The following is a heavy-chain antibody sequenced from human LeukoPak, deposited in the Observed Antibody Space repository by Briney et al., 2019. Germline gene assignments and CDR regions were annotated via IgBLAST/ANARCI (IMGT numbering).Heavy chain of an antibody. CDR2: ISAYNGNT. CDR3: ARSAAAGPDDNWFDP. Sequence: ASVKVSCKASGYTFTSYGISWVRQAPGQGLEWMGWISAYNGNTNYAQKIQGRVTMTTDTSTSTAYMELRSLRSDDTAVYYCARSAAAGPDDNWFDPWGQGALVTVSS. D-gene: IGHD6-13*01. V-gene: IGHV1-18*01. CDR1: GYTFTSYG. J-gene: IGHJ5*02.